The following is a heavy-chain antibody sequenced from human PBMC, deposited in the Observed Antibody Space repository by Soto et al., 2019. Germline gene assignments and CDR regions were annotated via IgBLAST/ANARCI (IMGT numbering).Heavy chain of an antibody. D-gene: IGHD2-21*02. CDR1: GGSFSGYY. Sequence: QVQLQQWGAGLLKPSETLSLTCAVYGGSFSGYYWSWIRQPPGKGLEWIGEINHSGSTNYNPSLRRRVTISVDTSKNQFSLKLSSVTAADTAVYYCARWRGVVVTAIQLNWFDPWGQGTLVTVSS. V-gene: IGHV4-34*01. CDR3: ARWRGVVVTAIQLNWFDP. CDR2: INHSGST. J-gene: IGHJ5*02.